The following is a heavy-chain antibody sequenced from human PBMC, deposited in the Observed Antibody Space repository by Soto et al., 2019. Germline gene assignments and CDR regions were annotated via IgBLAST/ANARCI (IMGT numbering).Heavy chain of an antibody. J-gene: IGHJ4*02. D-gene: IGHD3-9*01. CDR3: AKGGATYGLLTHDY. CDR1: GFTFSNFA. V-gene: IGHV3-23*01. Sequence: PGGSLRLSCVVSGFTFSNFAMSWVRQAPGKGLEWVSTLTGSSGVTYYADSVKGRFAISRDNSRNTLSLQMNSLTAEDTVVYYCAKGGATYGLLTHDYWGQGTRVTVSS. CDR2: LTGSSGVT.